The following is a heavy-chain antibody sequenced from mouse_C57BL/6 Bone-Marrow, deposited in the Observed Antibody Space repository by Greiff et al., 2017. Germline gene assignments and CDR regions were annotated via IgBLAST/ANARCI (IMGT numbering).Heavy chain of an antibody. CDR1: GFTFSDYY. Sequence: EVKLVESGGGLVQPGGSLKLSCAASGFTFSDYYMYWVRQTPEKRLEWVAYISNGGGSTYYPDTVKGRFTISRDNAKNTLYLQMSRLKSEDTAMYYCARQRGYYGSSSAMDYWGQGTSVTVSS. J-gene: IGHJ4*01. D-gene: IGHD1-1*01. CDR2: ISNGGGST. CDR3: ARQRGYYGSSSAMDY. V-gene: IGHV5-12*01.